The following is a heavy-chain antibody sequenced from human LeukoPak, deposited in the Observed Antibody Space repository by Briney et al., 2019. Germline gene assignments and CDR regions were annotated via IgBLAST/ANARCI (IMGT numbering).Heavy chain of an antibody. J-gene: IGHJ5*02. CDR3: TRGRGAAAGRATNWFDP. V-gene: IGHV1-8*01. CDR1: GYIFTSYD. Sequence: GASVKVSCKASGYIFTSYDINWVRQATGQGLEWMGWMNPNSGNTGYAQKFQGRVTMTRNTSISTAYMELSSLRSEDTAVYYCTRGRGAAAGRATNWFDPWGQGTLVTVSS. CDR2: MNPNSGNT. D-gene: IGHD6-13*01.